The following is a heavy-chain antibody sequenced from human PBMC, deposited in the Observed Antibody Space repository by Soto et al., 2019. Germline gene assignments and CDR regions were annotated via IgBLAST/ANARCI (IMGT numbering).Heavy chain of an antibody. J-gene: IGHJ6*03. V-gene: IGHV4-4*02. CDR3: VRGAKTYFYMDV. CDR1: SGSISSSNW. Sequence: QVQLQESGPGLVKPSGTLSLTCAVSSGSISSSNWWTWVRQPPGKGLEWIGEIYLSGNTNYNPSLKSRVTISIDKSKNQFSLKVSSVTAADTAIYYCVRGAKTYFYMDVWGKGTTVIVSS. CDR2: IYLSGNT.